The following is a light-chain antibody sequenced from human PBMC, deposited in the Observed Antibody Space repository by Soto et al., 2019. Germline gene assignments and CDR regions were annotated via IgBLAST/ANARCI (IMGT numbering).Light chain of an antibody. J-gene: IGKJ2*01. V-gene: IGKV1-27*01. Sequence: DIQMTQSPSSLSASVGDRVTITCRASQGIGSNLAWYQQKPGKVPKLLLFSASTLQSGVPYRFSGSGSGTDFTLTISSLQPEDVATYYCQKYYSAPYTFGQGTKLDIK. CDR2: SAS. CDR3: QKYYSAPYT. CDR1: QGIGSN.